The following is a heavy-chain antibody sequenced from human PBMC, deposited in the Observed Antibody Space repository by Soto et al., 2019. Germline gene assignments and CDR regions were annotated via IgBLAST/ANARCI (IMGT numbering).Heavy chain of an antibody. V-gene: IGHV5-51*01. Sequence: PGESLKISCKDSGFSFSSSWIAWVRQMPGKGLECMGIIYPADSDTRYSPSFQGRVTISADRSITTAFLQWNSLEASDSAMYYCARARILSARFGLDVWGQGTTVTVSS. D-gene: IGHD3-10*01. CDR3: ARARILSARFGLDV. CDR2: IYPADSDT. J-gene: IGHJ6*02. CDR1: GFSFSSSW.